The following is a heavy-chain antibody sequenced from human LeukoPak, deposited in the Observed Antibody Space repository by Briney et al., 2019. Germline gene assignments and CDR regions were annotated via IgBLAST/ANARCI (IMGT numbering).Heavy chain of an antibody. CDR2: ISSSSTTI. CDR3: ARGPYKDFWSGYSDY. Sequence: GGSLRLSCSASGFTFSSYSMNWVRQAPGKGLEWVSYISSSSTTIYYADSVKGRFTISRDKAKNSLYLQMNSLRVADTAVYYCARGPYKDFWSGYSDYWGQGTLVTVSS. J-gene: IGHJ4*02. V-gene: IGHV3-48*01. D-gene: IGHD3-3*01. CDR1: GFTFSSYS.